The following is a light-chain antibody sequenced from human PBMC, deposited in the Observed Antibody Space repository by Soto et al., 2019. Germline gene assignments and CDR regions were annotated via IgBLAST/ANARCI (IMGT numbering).Light chain of an antibody. CDR2: EVS. V-gene: IGLV2-14*01. J-gene: IGLJ1*01. CDR1: SSDVGGYNY. CDR3: SSYTSSSTYV. Sequence: QSVLTQPASVSGSPGQSITISCTGTSSDVGGYNYVSWYQQHPGKAPKLMIYEVSHRPSGVSNRLSGSKSGNTASLTISGLQAEDEADYYCSSYTSSSTYVFGTGTKVTVL.